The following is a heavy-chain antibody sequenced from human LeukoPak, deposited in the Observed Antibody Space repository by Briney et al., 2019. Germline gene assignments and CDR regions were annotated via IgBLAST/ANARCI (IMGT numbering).Heavy chain of an antibody. Sequence: GESLQISCKGSGYSFTSYWIGWVRQMPGKGLEWMGIIYPGDSDTRYSPSFQGQVTISADKSISTAYLQWSSLKASDTAMYYCARHGSYCSGGSCYVDYWGQGTLVTVSS. CDR2: IYPGDSDT. J-gene: IGHJ4*02. V-gene: IGHV5-51*01. CDR3: ARHGSYCSGGSCYVDY. CDR1: GYSFTSYW. D-gene: IGHD2-15*01.